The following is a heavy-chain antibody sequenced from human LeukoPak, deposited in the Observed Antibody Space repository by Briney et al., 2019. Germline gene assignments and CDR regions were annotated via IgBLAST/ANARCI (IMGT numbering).Heavy chain of an antibody. Sequence: GGSLRLSCVASGFTFSRYGMHWVRQAPSKGLEWVAFIRYDGSDKFYADSVKGRFTISRDNSKNTLYLQMNSLRAEDTAVYYCAKIGAVAGHFDYWGQGTLVTVSS. D-gene: IGHD6-19*01. CDR2: IRYDGSDK. CDR3: AKIGAVAGHFDY. J-gene: IGHJ4*02. CDR1: GFTFSRYG. V-gene: IGHV3-30*02.